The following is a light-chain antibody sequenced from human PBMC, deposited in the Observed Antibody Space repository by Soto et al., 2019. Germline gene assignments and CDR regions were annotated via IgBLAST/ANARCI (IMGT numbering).Light chain of an antibody. Sequence: EIVLTQSPGTLSLSPGERATLSCRASQSVSSSYLAWYQQKPGQAPRLLIYGASNRATGIPDRFSGGGSGTDFTLTITRLEPEDFAVYYCQYYGNSPLTFGQGTKVDIK. J-gene: IGKJ1*01. V-gene: IGKV3-20*01. CDR3: QYYGNSPLT. CDR2: GAS. CDR1: QSVSSSY.